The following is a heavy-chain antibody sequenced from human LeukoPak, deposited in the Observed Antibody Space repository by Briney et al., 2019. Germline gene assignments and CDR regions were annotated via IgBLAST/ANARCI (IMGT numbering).Heavy chain of an antibody. J-gene: IGHJ3*02. Sequence: SETLSLTCTVSGGSISSYYWSWIRQPPGKGLEWIGYIYYSGSTNYNPSLKSRVTISVDTSKNQFSLKLSSVTAADTAVYYCARYCGGDCYPGDAFDIWGQGTMVTVSS. D-gene: IGHD2-21*02. V-gene: IGHV4-59*08. CDR1: GGSISSYY. CDR2: IYYSGST. CDR3: ARYCGGDCYPGDAFDI.